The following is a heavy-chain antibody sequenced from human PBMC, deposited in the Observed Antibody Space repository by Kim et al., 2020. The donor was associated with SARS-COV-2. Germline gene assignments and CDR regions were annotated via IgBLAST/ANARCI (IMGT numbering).Heavy chain of an antibody. V-gene: IGHV1-24*01. D-gene: IGHD6-19*01. J-gene: IGHJ3*02. CDR3: ATSGWSVDAFDI. Sequence: NYAEKYQGRVTMTEETSTETAYMEIRSLRSEDTAVYYCATSGWSVDAFDIWGQGTMVTVSS.